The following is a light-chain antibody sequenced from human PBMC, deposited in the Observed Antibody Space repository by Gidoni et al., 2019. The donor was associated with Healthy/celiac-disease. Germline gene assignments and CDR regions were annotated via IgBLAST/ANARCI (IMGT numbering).Light chain of an antibody. CDR3: QQYNTPPGYT. CDR2: KAS. Sequence: DIQMTQSPSTLSASVGDRVTITCRASQSISSWLAWYQQKPGKAPKLLIYKASSLESGVPSRFSGSGSGTEFTLTISSLQPDDFATYYCQQYNTPPGYTFXHXTKLEIK. J-gene: IGKJ2*01. CDR1: QSISSW. V-gene: IGKV1-5*03.